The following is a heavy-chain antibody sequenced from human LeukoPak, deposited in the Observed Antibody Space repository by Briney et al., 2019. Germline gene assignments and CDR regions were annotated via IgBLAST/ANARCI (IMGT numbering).Heavy chain of an antibody. CDR2: INANSGTT. Sequence: GGSLRLSCAASGFAFSVYAMSWLRQPPGKGLEWVSTINANSGTTSYAASVRGRFTISRDNSKNTLYLQMNSLRAEDTAVYYCAKHSYDSSGYYSIDYWGQGTLVTVFS. D-gene: IGHD3-22*01. CDR1: GFAFSVYA. J-gene: IGHJ4*02. V-gene: IGHV3-23*01. CDR3: AKHSYDSSGYYSIDY.